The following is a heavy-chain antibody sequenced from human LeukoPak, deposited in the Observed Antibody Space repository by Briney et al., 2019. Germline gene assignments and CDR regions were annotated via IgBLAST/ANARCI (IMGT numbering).Heavy chain of an antibody. CDR1: GFTFSRYG. CDR2: IRYDGSKT. CDR3: AELGITMIGGV. J-gene: IGHJ6*04. D-gene: IGHD3-10*02. Sequence: GGSLRLSCAASGFTFSRYGIHWVRQAPGKGLEWVAFIRYDGSKTYYADSVKGRFTISRDNSKNTVYLQLNSLRPEDTAVYYCAELGITMIGGVWGKGTTVTISS. V-gene: IGHV3-30*02.